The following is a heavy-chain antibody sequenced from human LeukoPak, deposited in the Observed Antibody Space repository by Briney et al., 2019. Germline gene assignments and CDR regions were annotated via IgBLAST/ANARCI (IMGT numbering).Heavy chain of an antibody. J-gene: IGHJ4*02. CDR1: GGSFSAYY. D-gene: IGHD4-17*01. CDR2: ISRGGST. CDR3: GLSTTKATTRTIDY. V-gene: IGHV4-34*01. Sequence: SETLSLTCAVYGGSFSAYYWSWIRQPPGKGLEWIGEISRGGSTNYSPSLKSRVTISLDTSKNQVSLKLSSVTAADTAMYYCGLSTTKATTRTIDYWGQGALVTVSS.